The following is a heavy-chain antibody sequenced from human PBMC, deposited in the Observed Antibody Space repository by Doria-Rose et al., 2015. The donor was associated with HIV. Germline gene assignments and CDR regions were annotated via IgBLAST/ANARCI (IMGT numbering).Heavy chain of an antibody. J-gene: IGHJ4*02. CDR2: ISSGSTYI. D-gene: IGHD3-10*01. CDR1: GFMFSNYN. CDR3: ARYYGSVPSRY. V-gene: IGHV3-21*01. Sequence: VQLVESGGGLVKSGGSLRLSCSASGFMFSNYNMNWVRQAPGKGPEWVSSISSGSTYIYYADAVKVRFTISRDNAKNSLYLQMNSLRVEDTAVYYCARYYGSVPSRYWGQGTLVTVSS.